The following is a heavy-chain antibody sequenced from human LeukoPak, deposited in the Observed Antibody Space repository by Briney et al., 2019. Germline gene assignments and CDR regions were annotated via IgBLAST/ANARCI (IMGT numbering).Heavy chain of an antibody. V-gene: IGHV1-46*03. CDR3: ARGMTYYYDSSGYSWYYYYMDV. CDR1: GYTFTSYY. CDR2: INPSGGST. D-gene: IGHD3-22*01. J-gene: IGHJ6*03. Sequence: ASVKVSCKASGYTFTSYYMQWVRKAPGQGLEWMVIINPSGGSTSYAQKFQGRVAMTRDTSTSTVYMELSSLRSEDTAVYYCARGMTYYYDSSGYSWYYYYMDVWGKGTTVTVSS.